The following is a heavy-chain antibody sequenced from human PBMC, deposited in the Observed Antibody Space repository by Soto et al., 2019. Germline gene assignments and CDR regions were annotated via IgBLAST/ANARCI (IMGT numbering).Heavy chain of an antibody. CDR3: ARWDYYNSSSDY. V-gene: IGHV1-46*01. D-gene: IGHD3-10*01. CDR1: GYTFSDYQ. Sequence: QVQLVQSGAEVKKPGASVRISCKASGYTFSDYQIHWVRQAPGQGLEWMGVINPSGGSAGYAQKFQGRVTMTSDTSTSTVPMELSSLRFDDTAVYYCARWDYYNSSSDYWGQGTLVTVSS. CDR2: INPSGGSA. J-gene: IGHJ4*02.